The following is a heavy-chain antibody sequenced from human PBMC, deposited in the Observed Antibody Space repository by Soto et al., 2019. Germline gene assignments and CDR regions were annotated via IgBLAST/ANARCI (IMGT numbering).Heavy chain of an antibody. V-gene: IGHV4-34*01. CDR1: GGSFSGYY. D-gene: IGHD6-19*01. J-gene: IGHJ5*02. CDR3: ASTRAVAGLEGNLFDP. CDR2: INHSGST. Sequence: SETLSLTCAVYGGSFSGYYWSWIRQPPGKGLEWIGEINHSGSTNYNPSLKSRVTISVDTSKNQFSLKLSSVTAADTAVYYCASTRAVAGLEGNLFDPWGQGTLVTVSS.